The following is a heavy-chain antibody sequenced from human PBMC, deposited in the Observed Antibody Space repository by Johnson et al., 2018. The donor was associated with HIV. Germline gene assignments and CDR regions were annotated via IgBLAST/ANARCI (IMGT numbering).Heavy chain of an antibody. D-gene: IGHD6-6*01. CDR3: AKDTTFSSSHAFDI. J-gene: IGHJ3*02. V-gene: IGHV3-20*04. Sequence: VQLVESGGDVARPGGSLRPSCEASGFTFDEYDMSWVRQAPGKGLEWISGINWNGHGTGYADSVKGRFTVSRDNAKNSLYLQMNSLRAEDTALYYCAKDTTFSSSHAFDIWGQGTMVTVSS. CDR1: GFTFDEYD. CDR2: INWNGHGT.